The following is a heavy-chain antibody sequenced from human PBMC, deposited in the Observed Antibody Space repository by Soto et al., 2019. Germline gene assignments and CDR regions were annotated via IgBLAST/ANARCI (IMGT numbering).Heavy chain of an antibody. CDR3: AKSLMTTVKGDPSDI. J-gene: IGHJ3*02. D-gene: IGHD4-17*01. CDR1: GFVVIGYG. CDR2: ISGSGGST. Sequence: GGSLRLSVAAAGFVVIGYGRSCVRQAPGKGLEWVSAISGSGGSTYYADSVKGRFTISRDNSKNTRYLQMNSLRAEDTAVYYCAKSLMTTVKGDPSDIWGQGTMVTVSS. V-gene: IGHV3-23*01.